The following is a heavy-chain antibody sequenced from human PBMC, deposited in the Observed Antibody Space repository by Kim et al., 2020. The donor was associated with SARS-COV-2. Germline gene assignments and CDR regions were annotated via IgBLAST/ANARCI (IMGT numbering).Heavy chain of an antibody. CDR1: GFTVSSNY. V-gene: IGHV3-66*01. D-gene: IGHD5-18*01. Sequence: GGSLRLSCAASGFTVSSNYMSWVRQAPGKGLEWVSVIYSGGSTYYADSVKGRFTISRDNSKNTLYLQMNSLRAEDTAVYYCARSKGYSYGHIPWDAFDIWGQGTMVTVSS. CDR3: ARSKGYSYGHIPWDAFDI. CDR2: IYSGGST. J-gene: IGHJ3*02.